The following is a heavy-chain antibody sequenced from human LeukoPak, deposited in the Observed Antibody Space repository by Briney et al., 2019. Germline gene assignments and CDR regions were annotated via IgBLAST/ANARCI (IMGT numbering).Heavy chain of an antibody. Sequence: PGGSLRLSCAASGFTFSDYYMTWGRQAPGKGLECVSYISSSRHYTNYPDSVKGRFTISRDNSKNTLYLQMNNLADEDTAVYYCSKDAAVVTSGIAASSHEYWGQGTLVTVSS. D-gene: IGHD6-25*01. J-gene: IGHJ4*01. CDR2: ISSSRHYT. CDR3: SKDAAVVTSGIAASSHEY. V-gene: IGHV3-11*06. CDR1: GFTFSDYY.